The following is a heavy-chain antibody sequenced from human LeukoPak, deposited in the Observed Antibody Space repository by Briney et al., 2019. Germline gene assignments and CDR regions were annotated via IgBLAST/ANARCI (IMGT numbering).Heavy chain of an antibody. J-gene: IGHJ4*02. Sequence: PSETLSLTCTVSGGSISSGSYYWSWIRQPAGKGLEGIGRIYTSVSTNYNPSLKSRVTISVDTSKHQLSLKLSSVTAADPAVYYCARSMVRGVINYWGQGTLVTVSS. CDR2: IYTSVST. CDR3: ARSMVRGVINY. V-gene: IGHV4-61*02. D-gene: IGHD3-10*01. CDR1: GGSISSGSYY.